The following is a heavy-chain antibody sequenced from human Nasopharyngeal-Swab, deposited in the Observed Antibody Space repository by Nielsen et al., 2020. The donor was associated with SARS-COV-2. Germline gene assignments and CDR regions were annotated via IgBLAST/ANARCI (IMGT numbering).Heavy chain of an antibody. D-gene: IGHD1-26*01. V-gene: IGHV4-59*01. J-gene: IGHJ6*02. CDR2: IYYSGST. Sequence: SETLSLTCTVSGGSISSYYWSWIRQPPGKGLEWIGYIYYSGSTNYNPSLKSRVTISVDTSKNQFSLELSSVTAADTAVYYCARGRELFNYYYYGMDVWGQGTTVTVSS. CDR3: ARGRELFNYYYYGMDV. CDR1: GGSISSYY.